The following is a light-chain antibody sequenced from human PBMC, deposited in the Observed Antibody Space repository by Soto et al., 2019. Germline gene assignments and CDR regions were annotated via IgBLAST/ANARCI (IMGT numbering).Light chain of an antibody. CDR2: NAS. Sequence: EIVMTQSPATLSVSPGERATLSCRASQGISRYLAWYQQRPGQAPRLLMSNASTRATGIPARFSGSGSGTDFTLTISSLQSEDFAVYFCQQYATWPPMYTFGQGTKLEIK. CDR3: QQYATWPPMYT. J-gene: IGKJ2*01. V-gene: IGKV3-15*01. CDR1: QGISRY.